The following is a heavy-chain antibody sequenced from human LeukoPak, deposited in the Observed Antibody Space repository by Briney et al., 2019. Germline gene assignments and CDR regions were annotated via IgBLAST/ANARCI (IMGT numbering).Heavy chain of an antibody. CDR1: GGTFSSYA. Sequence: EASVKVSCKASGGTFSSYAISWVRQAPGQGLEWMGRIIPILGIANYAQKFQGRVTVTADKSTSTAYMELSSLRSEDTAVYYCAYAMTHDYWGQGTLVTVSS. CDR2: IIPILGIA. J-gene: IGHJ4*02. D-gene: IGHD2-8*01. V-gene: IGHV1-69*04. CDR3: AYAMTHDY.